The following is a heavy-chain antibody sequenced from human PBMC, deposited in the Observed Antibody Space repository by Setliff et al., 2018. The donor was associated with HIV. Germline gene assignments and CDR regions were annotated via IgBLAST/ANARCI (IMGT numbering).Heavy chain of an antibody. V-gene: IGHV4-30-4*08. Sequence: SETLSLTCTVSGDSITSGGYSWTWIRQPPGKALEWVGYIYYSGRTSHSGSTYYNPSVASRITLSGDTSKNQFSLKLTSVTAADTAIYYCARENGWLFGWFDPWGQGTPVTVS. J-gene: IGHJ5*02. CDR1: GDSITSGGYS. D-gene: IGHD3-22*01. CDR2: IYYSGRTSHSGST. CDR3: ARENGWLFGWFDP.